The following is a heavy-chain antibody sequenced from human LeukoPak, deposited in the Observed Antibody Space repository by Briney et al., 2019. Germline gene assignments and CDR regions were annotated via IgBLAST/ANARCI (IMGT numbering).Heavy chain of an antibody. CDR2: ISYEGSNK. CDR3: ARDVYYDSGSRIENWLDP. Sequence: GSLRLSCAASGFTFSSYAMHWVRQAPGKGLEWVAFISYEGSNKYYADSVRGRFTISRDNSKNTLYLQVNSLRAEDTAVYYCARDVYYDSGSRIENWLDPWGQGTLVTVSS. J-gene: IGHJ5*02. CDR1: GFTFSSYA. D-gene: IGHD3-10*01. V-gene: IGHV3-30-3*01.